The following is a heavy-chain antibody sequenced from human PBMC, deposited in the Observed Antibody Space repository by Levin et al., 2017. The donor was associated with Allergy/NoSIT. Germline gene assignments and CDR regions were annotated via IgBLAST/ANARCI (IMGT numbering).Heavy chain of an antibody. Sequence: SETLSLTCTVPGGSISSYYWSWIRQPPGKGLEWIGYTYYSGSTNYNPSLKSRVTISVDTSTNQFSLKLSSVTAADTAVYYCARGSHYYYYYMDVWGKGTTVTVSS. J-gene: IGHJ6*03. V-gene: IGHV4-59*08. CDR2: TYYSGST. CDR3: ARGSHYYYYYMDV. CDR1: GGSISSYY.